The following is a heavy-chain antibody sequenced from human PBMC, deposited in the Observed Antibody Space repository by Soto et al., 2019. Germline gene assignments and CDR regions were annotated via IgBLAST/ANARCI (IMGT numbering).Heavy chain of an antibody. V-gene: IGHV4-4*07. D-gene: IGHD2-2*02. CDR1: GGSISSYY. J-gene: IGHJ4*02. CDR2: IYTSGST. CDR3: ARGCSSTSCYMAFDY. Sequence: QVQLQESGPGLVKPSETLSLTCTVSGGSISSYYWSWIRQPAGKGLEWIGRIYTSGSTNYNPSLKSRVTMSVDTSKNQFSLKLSSVTAADTAVYCCARGCSSTSCYMAFDYWGQGTLVTVSS.